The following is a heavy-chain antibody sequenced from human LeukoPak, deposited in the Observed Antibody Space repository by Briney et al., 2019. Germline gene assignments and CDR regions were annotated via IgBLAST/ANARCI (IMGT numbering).Heavy chain of an antibody. CDR2: ISAYNGNT. D-gene: IGHD2-2*01. V-gene: IGHV1-18*01. CDR1: GYTFTSYG. J-gene: IGHJ3*02. Sequence: GASVTVSCKASGYTFTSYGISWVRQAPGQGLEWMGWISAYNGNTDYAQKLQGRVTMTTDTSTSTAYMELRSLRSDDTAVYYCARDSCSSASCHAFDIWGQGTMVTVSS. CDR3: ARDSCSSASCHAFDI.